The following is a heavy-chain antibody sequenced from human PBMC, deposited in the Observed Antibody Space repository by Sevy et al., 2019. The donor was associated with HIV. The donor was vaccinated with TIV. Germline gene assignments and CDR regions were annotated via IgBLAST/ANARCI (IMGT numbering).Heavy chain of an antibody. CDR2: IKSKTDGATR. CDR3: AAGVGASDFDY. CDR1: GFTFSKAW. V-gene: IGHV3-15*01. D-gene: IGHD1-26*01. J-gene: IGHJ4*02. Sequence: GWSLRLSCVASGFTFSKAWMSWVRQAPGKGLEWVGRIKSKTDGATRDLAAPVKGRIIISRDDSKNTLYLQISNLKIEDTGVYFCAAGVGASDFDYWGQGTLVTVSS.